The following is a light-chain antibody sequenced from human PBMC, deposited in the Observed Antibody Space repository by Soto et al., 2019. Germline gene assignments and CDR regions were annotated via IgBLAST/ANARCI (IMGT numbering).Light chain of an antibody. Sequence: DIVMTQSPDSLAVSLGERATINCRSSQSVFYSSNNKNYLAWYQQKPGQPPKLLIYWASIRESGVPDRFSGSGSATDFTLTISSLQAEDVAVYYCQQYYSTPQAFGQGTEVDIK. J-gene: IGKJ1*01. CDR2: WAS. CDR1: QSVFYSSNNKNY. V-gene: IGKV4-1*01. CDR3: QQYYSTPQA.